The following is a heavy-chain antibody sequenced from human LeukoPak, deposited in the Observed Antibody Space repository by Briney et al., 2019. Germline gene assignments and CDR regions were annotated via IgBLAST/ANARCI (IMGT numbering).Heavy chain of an antibody. Sequence: GASVKVSCKASGYTFTGYYMHWVRQAPGQGLGWMGWINPNSGGTNYAQKFQGRVTMTRDTSISTAYMELSRLRSDDTAVYYCARDNKGRFPGRYSSAFDYWGQGTLVTVSS. D-gene: IGHD6-19*01. J-gene: IGHJ4*02. CDR2: INPNSGGT. V-gene: IGHV1-2*02. CDR3: ARDNKGRFPGRYSSAFDY. CDR1: GYTFTGYY.